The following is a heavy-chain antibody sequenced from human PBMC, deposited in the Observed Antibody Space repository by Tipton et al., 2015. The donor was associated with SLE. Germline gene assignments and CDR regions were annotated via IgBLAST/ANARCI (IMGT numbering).Heavy chain of an antibody. J-gene: IGHJ5*02. V-gene: IGHV4-31*03. CDR1: GGSISSHNYH. CDR2: IYDSGNT. Sequence: TLSLTCTVSGGSISSHNYHWRWIPQHPGQGLEWIGYIYDSGNTYSNPSHESRVTISVDRSENQFSLKLYSVTAADTAVYYCAIDRGLATGSLPYNWFDPWGQGTLVTVSS. CDR3: AIDRGLATGSLPYNWFDP. D-gene: IGHD6-13*01.